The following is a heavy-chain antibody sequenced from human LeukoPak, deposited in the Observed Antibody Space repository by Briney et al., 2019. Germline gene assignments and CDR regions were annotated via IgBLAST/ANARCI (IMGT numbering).Heavy chain of an antibody. CDR3: AKGEELPDDGYFDL. V-gene: IGHV3-23*01. CDR2: ISGSGGST. CDR1: GFTFSSYA. Sequence: PGGSLRLSCAASGFTFSSYAMIWVRQAPGKGLEWVSAISGSGGSTYYADSVKGRFTISRDNSKNTVYLQMNSLRAEDTAVYYCAKGEELPDDGYFDLWGRGTLVTVSS. J-gene: IGHJ2*01. D-gene: IGHD1-26*01.